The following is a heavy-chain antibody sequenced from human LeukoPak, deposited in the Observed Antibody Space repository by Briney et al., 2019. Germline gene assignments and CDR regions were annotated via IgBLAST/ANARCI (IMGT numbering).Heavy chain of an antibody. D-gene: IGHD2-21*02. CDR2: ISSSSSTI. CDR3: ARDIGSDSRGY. CDR1: GFTFSSYS. J-gene: IGHJ4*02. Sequence: PGGSLRLSCAASGFTFSSYSMNWVRQAPGKGLEWVSYISSSSSTIYYADSVKGRFTISRDNAKNSLYLQINSLRAEDTAVYYCARDIGSDSRGYWGQGTLVTVSS. V-gene: IGHV3-48*01.